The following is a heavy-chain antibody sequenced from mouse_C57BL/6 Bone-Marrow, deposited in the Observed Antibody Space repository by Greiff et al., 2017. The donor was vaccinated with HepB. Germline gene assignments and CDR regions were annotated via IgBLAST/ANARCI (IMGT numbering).Heavy chain of an antibody. D-gene: IGHD1-1*01. V-gene: IGHV1-55*01. Sequence: QVQLQQPGAELVKPGASVKMSCKASGYTFTSYWITWVKQRPGQGLEWIGDIYGSGSTNYNEKFKSKATLTVDTSSSTAYMQLSSLTSEDSAVYYCAREGYYYGSSYGFAYWGQGTLVTVSA. CDR2: IYGSGST. CDR3: AREGYYYGSSYGFAY. CDR1: GYTFTSYW. J-gene: IGHJ3*01.